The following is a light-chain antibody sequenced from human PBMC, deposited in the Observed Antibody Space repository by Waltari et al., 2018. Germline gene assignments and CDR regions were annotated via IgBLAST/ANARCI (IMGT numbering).Light chain of an antibody. CDR1: QTIYNNY. CDR3: QQFGTPPPTG. CDR2: GAS. J-gene: IGKJ3*01. Sequence: DIVLTQSPGTLSLSPGERATLSCRASQTIYNNYLSWYQQKSGQAPRLLIYGASSRATGIPDRFSGSGSGTDFPLTISRLEPEDFAVYFCQQFGTPPPTGFGPGTRLDVK. V-gene: IGKV3-20*01.